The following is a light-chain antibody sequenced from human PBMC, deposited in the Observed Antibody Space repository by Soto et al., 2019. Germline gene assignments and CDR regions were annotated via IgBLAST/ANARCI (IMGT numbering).Light chain of an antibody. Sequence: EIVLTQAPFSLSLSPGERATLSCRASQSVSSSYLAWYRQKPGQAPSLLIYGASSRATGIPDRFSGSGSGTDFTLTISRLEPEDFAVYYCQQYGSSPRTFAQGTNV. J-gene: IGKJ1*01. CDR1: QSVSSSY. V-gene: IGKV3-20*01. CDR2: GAS. CDR3: QQYGSSPRT.